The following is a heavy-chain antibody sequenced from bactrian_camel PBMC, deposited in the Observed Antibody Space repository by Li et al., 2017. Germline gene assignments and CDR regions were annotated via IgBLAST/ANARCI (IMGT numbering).Heavy chain of an antibody. CDR2: IDIDGNT. J-gene: IGHJ6*01. CDR1: GSTRNC. CDR3: SAERFRPSDCGSALLDVNFGY. V-gene: IGHV3S10*01. Sequence: DVQLVESGGRSVQAGGSLRLSCTVSGSTRNCMGWFHQAPGKEREGVAGIDIDGNTDYVDSVRGRFTISQDSAKSTVTLQMNNLTPEDTAMYYCSAERFRPSDCGSALLDVNFGYWGEGTQVTVS. D-gene: IGHD3*01.